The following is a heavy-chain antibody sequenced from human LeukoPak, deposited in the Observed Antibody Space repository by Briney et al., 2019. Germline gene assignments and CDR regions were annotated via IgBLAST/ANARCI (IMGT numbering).Heavy chain of an antibody. Sequence: GGSLRLSCADSGFTFNSYWMGWVRQTPGKGLEWVANIKHDGSEKYYVDSVEGRFTISRDDAKNSLFLQMNSLRAEDTAVYYCARDSGHTGYDLLDYWGQGTLVTVSS. CDR3: ARDSGHTGYDLLDY. D-gene: IGHD5-12*01. CDR2: IKHDGSEK. CDR1: GFTFNSYW. V-gene: IGHV3-7*01. J-gene: IGHJ4*02.